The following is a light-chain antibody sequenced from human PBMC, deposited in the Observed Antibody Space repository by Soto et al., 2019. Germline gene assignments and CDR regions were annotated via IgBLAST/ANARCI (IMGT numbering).Light chain of an antibody. CDR3: SSYAGSNNLV. CDR2: EVS. CDR1: SSDVGGYNY. V-gene: IGLV2-8*01. J-gene: IGLJ1*01. Sequence: QSVLTQPPSASGSPGQSFTISCTGTSSDVGGYNYVSWYQQHPGKAPKLVIYEVSKRPSGVPDRLSGSKSGNTASLTVSGLQAEDEADYYCSSYAGSNNLVFGTGTKVTVL.